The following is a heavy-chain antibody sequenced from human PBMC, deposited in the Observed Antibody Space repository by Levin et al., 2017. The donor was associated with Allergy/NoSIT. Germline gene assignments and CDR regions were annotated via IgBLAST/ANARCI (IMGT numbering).Heavy chain of an antibody. J-gene: IGHJ6*02. D-gene: IGHD2-15*01. CDR1: GFTFSSYS. Sequence: GGSLRLSCAASGFTFSSYSMNWVRQAPGKGLEWVSSISSSSSYIYYADSVKGRFTISRDNAKNSLYLQMNSLRAEETAVYYCARELLDCSGGSCYEWGEYYYYYGMDVWGQGTTVTVSS. V-gene: IGHV3-21*01. CDR2: ISSSSSYI. CDR3: ARELLDCSGGSCYEWGEYYYYYGMDV.